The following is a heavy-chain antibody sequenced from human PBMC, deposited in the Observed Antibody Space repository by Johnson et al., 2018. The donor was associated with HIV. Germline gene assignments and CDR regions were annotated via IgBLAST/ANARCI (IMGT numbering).Heavy chain of an antibody. J-gene: IGHJ3*02. CDR3: AKEGSRGTVTQAPDAFDI. Sequence: VQLVESGGGLVQPGGSLRLSCAVSGFTFSSYAMSWVRQAPGKGLEWVSAISGSGGSTYYADSVKGRFTISRDNSKNTLYLQMNSLRAEDTAVYYCAKEGSRGTVTQAPDAFDIWGQGTVVTVSS. CDR1: GFTFSSYA. V-gene: IGHV3-23*04. CDR2: ISGSGGST. D-gene: IGHD4-17*01.